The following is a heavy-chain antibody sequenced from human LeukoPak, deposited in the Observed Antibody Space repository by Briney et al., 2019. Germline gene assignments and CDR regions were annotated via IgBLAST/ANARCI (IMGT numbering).Heavy chain of an antibody. V-gene: IGHV3-43*02. J-gene: IGHJ4*02. Sequence: GGSLRLSCAASGFTFDDYAMHWVRQAPGKGLGWVSLISGDGGSTYHADSVKGRFTTSRDNSKNSLYLQMNSLRTEDIALYYCAKDGYNTLIDYWGQGTLVTVSS. CDR1: GFTFDDYA. D-gene: IGHD5-24*01. CDR3: AKDGYNTLIDY. CDR2: ISGDGGST.